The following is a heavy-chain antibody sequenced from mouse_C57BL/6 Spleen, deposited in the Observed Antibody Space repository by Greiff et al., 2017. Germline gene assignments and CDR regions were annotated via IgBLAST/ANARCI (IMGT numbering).Heavy chain of an antibody. Sequence: QVQLKESGAELARPGASVKLSCKASGYTFTSYGISWVKQRTGQGLEWIGEFYPRSGNTYYNEKFKGKATLTADKSSSTAYMELRSLTSEDSAVYFCARTAGTAPAWFAYWGQGTLVTVSA. V-gene: IGHV1-81*01. CDR3: ARTAGTAPAWFAY. CDR2: FYPRSGNT. D-gene: IGHD3-3*01. CDR1: GYTFTSYG. J-gene: IGHJ3*01.